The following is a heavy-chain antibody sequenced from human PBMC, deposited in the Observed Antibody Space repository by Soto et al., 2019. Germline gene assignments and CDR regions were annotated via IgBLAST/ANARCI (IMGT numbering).Heavy chain of an antibody. CDR3: ARNQQQLGAEYFQH. Sequence: GGSLRLSCAASGFTFSSYWMHWVRQAPGKGLVWVSRINSDGSSTSYADSVKGRFTISRDNAKNTLYLQMNSLRAEDTAVYYCARNQQQLGAEYFQHWGQGTLVSVSS. CDR2: INSDGSST. D-gene: IGHD6-13*01. V-gene: IGHV3-74*01. J-gene: IGHJ1*01. CDR1: GFTFSSYW.